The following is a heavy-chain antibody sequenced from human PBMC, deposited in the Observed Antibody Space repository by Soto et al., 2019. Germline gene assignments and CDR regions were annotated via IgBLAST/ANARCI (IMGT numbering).Heavy chain of an antibody. CDR1: GDSISSYS. D-gene: IGHD5-12*01. CDR3: AREGNLGRWLQPLDY. V-gene: IGHV4-59*01. CDR2: IHYNGNS. Sequence: QVQLQVSGPGLVKPSETLSLTCTVSGDSISSYSWSWIRQPPGKGLEWIGNIHYNGNSKYNPSLKSRVTMSVDTSKTKFSLQLIYVTAADTAVYYCAREGNLGRWLQPLDYWGQGTLVTVSS. J-gene: IGHJ4*02.